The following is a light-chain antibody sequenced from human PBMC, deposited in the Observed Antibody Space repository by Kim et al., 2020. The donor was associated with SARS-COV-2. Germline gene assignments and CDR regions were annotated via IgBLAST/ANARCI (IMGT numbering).Light chain of an antibody. J-gene: IGKJ3*01. CDR3: QHYDSTLPLT. CDR1: QSISSSS. Sequence: PGERATLSCRTSQSISSSSLAWYQQRPGRAPRLLIYAADSRPAGIPDRFSGSGSGTDFTLTISRLEPEDFAVYYCQHYDSTLPLTFGPGTKV. CDR2: AAD. V-gene: IGKV3-20*01.